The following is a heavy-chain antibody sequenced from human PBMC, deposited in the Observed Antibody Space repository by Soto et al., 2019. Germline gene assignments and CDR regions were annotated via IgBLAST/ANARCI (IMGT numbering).Heavy chain of an antibody. D-gene: IGHD3-10*01. CDR1: GYTFTGYY. CDR3: ARGGFDYYGSGSYYSNWFDP. V-gene: IGHV1-18*04. Sequence: ASVKVSCKASGYTFTGYYMHWVRQAPGQGLEWMGWISAYNGNTNYAQKLQGRVTMTTDTSTSTAYMELRSLRSDDTAVYYCARGGFDYYGSGSYYSNWFDPWGQGTLVTVSS. J-gene: IGHJ5*02. CDR2: ISAYNGNT.